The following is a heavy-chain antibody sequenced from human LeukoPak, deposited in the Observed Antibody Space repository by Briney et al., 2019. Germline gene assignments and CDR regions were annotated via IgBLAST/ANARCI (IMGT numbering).Heavy chain of an antibody. D-gene: IGHD3-10*01. CDR2: ISGSGGST. CDR1: GFTFSSYA. CDR3: AKGGAMYYYGSDDYYFDY. J-gene: IGHJ4*02. Sequence: SGGSLRLSCAASGFTFSSYAMSWVRQAPGKGLEWVSAISGSGGSTYYADSVKGRFTISRDNSKNTLYLQMNSLRAEDTAVYYCAKGGAMYYYGSDDYYFDYWGQGTLVTVSS. V-gene: IGHV3-23*01.